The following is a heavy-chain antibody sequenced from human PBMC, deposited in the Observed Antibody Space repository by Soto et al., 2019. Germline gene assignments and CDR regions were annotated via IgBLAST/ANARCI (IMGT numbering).Heavy chain of an antibody. CDR3: TTVFEY. CDR1: GFTFTNYW. J-gene: IGHJ4*02. V-gene: IGHV3-74*01. Sequence: GGSLRLSCAASGFTFTNYWMHWVRQVPGKGLVWVSRIDGVGTGTSYSDSVRGRFTLSRDNAENTLYLQMNSLRAEDTAVYHCTTVFEYWGPGTPVTVSS. CDR2: IDGVGTGT.